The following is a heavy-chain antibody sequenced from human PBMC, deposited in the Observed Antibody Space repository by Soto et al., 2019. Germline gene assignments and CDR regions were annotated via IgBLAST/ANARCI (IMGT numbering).Heavy chain of an antibody. CDR2: ISSSSSYI. Sequence: GGSLRLSCAASGFTFSSYAMSWVRQAPGKGLEWVSAISSSSSYIYYADSVKGRFTISRDNANNSVYLQMNSLKTEDSAVYFCVRTTQPGTTTYFDSWGQGTLVTVS. CDR1: GFTFSSYA. V-gene: IGHV3-21*04. CDR3: VRTTQPGTTTYFDS. J-gene: IGHJ4*02. D-gene: IGHD1-1*01.